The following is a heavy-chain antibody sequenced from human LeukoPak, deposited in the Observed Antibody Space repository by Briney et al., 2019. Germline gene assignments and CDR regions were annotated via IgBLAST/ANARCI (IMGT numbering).Heavy chain of an antibody. Sequence: SVNVSFKASGGTFSSYAISGVRQAPGKGLEWMGSINPILGLSNYAQKFPGRVTIIADKSTRTAYIELSSLRSEDTAVYYCAREGMDTSMVHSYYYGMDVWGQGTTVTVSS. J-gene: IGHJ6*02. D-gene: IGHD5-18*01. CDR3: AREGMDTSMVHSYYYGMDV. CDR2: INPILGLS. CDR1: GGTFSSYA. V-gene: IGHV1-69*04.